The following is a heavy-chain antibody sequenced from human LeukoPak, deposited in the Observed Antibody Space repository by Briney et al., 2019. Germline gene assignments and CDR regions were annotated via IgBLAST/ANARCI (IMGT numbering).Heavy chain of an antibody. V-gene: IGHV3-15*01. CDR1: GFTFINAC. CDR2: IKSRADGETT. J-gene: IGHJ3*02. CDR3: TTEYEGSGSAFDI. Sequence: PGGTLRLSCAVSGFTFINACMSWVRQAPGKGLEWVCRIKSRADGETTDYAAPVKGRFTISSDNSKNTLQMNSLKIEDTAVYYCTTEYEGSGSAFDIWGQGTMVTVSS. D-gene: IGHD1-26*01.